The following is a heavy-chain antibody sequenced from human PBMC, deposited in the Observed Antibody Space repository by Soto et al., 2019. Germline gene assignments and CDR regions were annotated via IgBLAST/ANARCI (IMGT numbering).Heavy chain of an antibody. CDR1: GFTFSYYS. J-gene: IGHJ4*02. D-gene: IGHD5-12*01. Sequence: GGSLRLSCAASGFTFSYYSMSWVRQAPGKGLDWGSAISGSGSSTYYAGAVKGRFTISRDNSKNTLYLQMNSLRAEDTAIYYCAKEFRNGYNLADFEHWGQGTLITASS. V-gene: IGHV3-23*01. CDR2: ISGSGSST. CDR3: AKEFRNGYNLADFEH.